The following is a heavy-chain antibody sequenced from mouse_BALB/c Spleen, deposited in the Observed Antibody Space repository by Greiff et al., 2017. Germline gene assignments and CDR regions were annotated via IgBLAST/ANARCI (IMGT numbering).Heavy chain of an antibody. J-gene: IGHJ2*01. D-gene: IGHD6-1*01. CDR3: ARASLYYFDY. CDR2: IYPYNGGT. V-gene: IGHV1S29*02. Sequence: EVQLQESGPELVKPGASVKISCKASGYTFTDYNMHWVKQSHGKSLEWIGYIYPYNGGTGYNQKFKSKATLTVDNSSSTAYMELRSLTSEDSAVYYCARASLYYFDYWGQGTTLTVSS. CDR1: GYTFTDYN.